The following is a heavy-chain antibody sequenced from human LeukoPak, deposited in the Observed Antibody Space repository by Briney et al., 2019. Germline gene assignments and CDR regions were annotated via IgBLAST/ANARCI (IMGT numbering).Heavy chain of an antibody. J-gene: IGHJ4*02. CDR3: ARDLVYGGKSRQGFDY. Sequence: PGGSLRLSCAASGFTFSSYWMSWVRQAPGKGLEWVANIKQDGSEKYYVDSVKGRFTISRDNAKNSLYLQMNSLRAEDTAVYYCARDLVYGGKSRQGFDYWGQGTLVTVSS. D-gene: IGHD4-23*01. V-gene: IGHV3-7*01. CDR2: IKQDGSEK. CDR1: GFTFSSYW.